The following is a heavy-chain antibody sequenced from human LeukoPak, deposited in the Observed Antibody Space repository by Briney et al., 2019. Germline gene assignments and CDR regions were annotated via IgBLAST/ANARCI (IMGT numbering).Heavy chain of an antibody. V-gene: IGHV3-23*01. CDR2: ISGSGGST. D-gene: IGHD3-22*01. CDR3: ASGHLTYDYDSSGYRDY. Sequence: GGSLRLSCAASGFTFSSYGMSWVRQAPGKGLEWVSAISGSGGSTYYADSVKGRFTISRDNAKNSLYLQMNSLRAEDTAVYYCASGHLTYDYDSSGYRDYWGQGTLVTVSS. CDR1: GFTFSSYG. J-gene: IGHJ4*02.